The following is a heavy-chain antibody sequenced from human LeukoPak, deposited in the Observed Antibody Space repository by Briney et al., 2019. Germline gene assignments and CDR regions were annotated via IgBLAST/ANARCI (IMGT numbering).Heavy chain of an antibody. CDR1: GGSFSGYY. Sequence: SETLSLTCAVYGGSFSGYYWSWIRQPPGKGLELIGEINHSGSTNYNRSLKSRVTISVDTSKDQFSLKLSSVTAADTAVYYCARAVTGITFGGVILTNWFDPWGQGTLVTVSS. CDR2: INHSGST. CDR3: ARAVTGITFGGVILTNWFDP. D-gene: IGHD3-16*02. V-gene: IGHV4-34*01. J-gene: IGHJ5*02.